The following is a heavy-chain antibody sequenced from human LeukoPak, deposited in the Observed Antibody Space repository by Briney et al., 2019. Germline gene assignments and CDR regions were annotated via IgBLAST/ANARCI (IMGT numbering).Heavy chain of an antibody. V-gene: IGHV4-38-2*02. D-gene: IGHD3-16*01. CDR2: IYQSGST. Sequence: PSETLSLTCTVSGYSISSGYYWGWIRQPPGKGLEWIGEIYQSGSTNYNPSLKSRVTISVDKSKNQFSLKLSSVTAADTAVYYCAREDDYVWGLWGQGTLVTVSS. J-gene: IGHJ4*02. CDR1: GYSISSGYY. CDR3: AREDDYVWGL.